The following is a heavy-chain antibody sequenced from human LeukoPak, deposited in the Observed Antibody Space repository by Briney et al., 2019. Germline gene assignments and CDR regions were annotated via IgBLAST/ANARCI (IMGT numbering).Heavy chain of an antibody. Sequence: ASVKVSCKASGYTFTSYAMHWVRQAPGQRLEWMGWINAGNGNTKYSQKFQGRVTITRDTSASTAYMELSSLRSEDTAVYYCARDSHHTFGGPIGFDPWGQGTLVTVSS. CDR2: INAGNGNT. J-gene: IGHJ5*02. D-gene: IGHD3-16*01. CDR1: GYTFTSYA. V-gene: IGHV1-3*01. CDR3: ARDSHHTFGGPIGFDP.